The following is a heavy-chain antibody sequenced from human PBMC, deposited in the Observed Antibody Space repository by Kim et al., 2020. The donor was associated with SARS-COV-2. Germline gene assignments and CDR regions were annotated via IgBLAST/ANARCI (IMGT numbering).Heavy chain of an antibody. Sequence: GGSLRLSCAASGFTFSSYGMHWVRQAPGKGLEWVAVIWYDGSNKYYADSVKGRFTISRDNSKNTLYLQMNSLRAEDTAVYYCARDEEYSSSCPDYWGQGTLVTVSS. J-gene: IGHJ4*02. V-gene: IGHV3-33*01. CDR1: GFTFSSYG. D-gene: IGHD6-6*01. CDR2: IWYDGSNK. CDR3: ARDEEYSSSCPDY.